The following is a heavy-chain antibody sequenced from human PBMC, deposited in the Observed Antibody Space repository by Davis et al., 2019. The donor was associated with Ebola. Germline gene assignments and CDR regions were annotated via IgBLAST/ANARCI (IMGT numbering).Heavy chain of an antibody. J-gene: IGHJ4*02. CDR2: ISGSGGST. CDR1: GFTFSSYA. Sequence: GESLKISCAASGFTFSSYAMSWVRQAPGKGLEWVPAISGSGGSTYYADSVKGRFTISRDNSKNTLYLQMNSLRAEDTAVYYCARVGDGGNDYWGQGTLVTVSS. CDR3: ARVGDGGNDY. V-gene: IGHV3-23*01. D-gene: IGHD5-24*01.